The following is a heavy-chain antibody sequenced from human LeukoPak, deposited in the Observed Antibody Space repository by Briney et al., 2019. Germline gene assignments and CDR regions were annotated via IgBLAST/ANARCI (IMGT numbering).Heavy chain of an antibody. Sequence: GRSLRLSCTASGFTFGDYAMSWFRQAPGKGLEWVGFIRSKAYGGTTEYAASVKGRFTISRDDSKSIAYLQMNSLKTEDTAVYXXXXXXXXXXXXXXXXXXXMDVWGKGTTVTVSS. J-gene: IGHJ6*03. CDR1: GFTFGDYA. CDR2: IRSKAYGGTT. CDR3: XXXXXXXXXXXXXXXXXMDV. V-gene: IGHV3-49*03.